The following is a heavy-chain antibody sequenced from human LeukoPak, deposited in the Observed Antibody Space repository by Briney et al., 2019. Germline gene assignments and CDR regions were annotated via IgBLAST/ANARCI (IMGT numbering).Heavy chain of an antibody. CDR2: VYYSGST. V-gene: IGHV4-59*08. J-gene: IGHJ4*02. CDR3: ARTWAGYYGSGSYYNLIPYYFDS. CDR1: GGSISSYY. Sequence: PSETLSLTCTVSGGSISSYYWSWIRQPAGKGLEWIGYVYYSGSTNYNPSLKSRVTISVDASKNQFSLKLNSVTAADTAVYYCARTWAGYYGSGSYYNLIPYYFDSWGQGTLVTVSS. D-gene: IGHD3-10*01.